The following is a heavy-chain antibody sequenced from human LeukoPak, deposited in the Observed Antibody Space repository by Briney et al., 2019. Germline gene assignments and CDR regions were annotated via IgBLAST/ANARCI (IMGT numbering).Heavy chain of an antibody. CDR3: ARVTQVGATTNDY. D-gene: IGHD1-26*01. Sequence: GGSLRLSCAASGVTFSSYSMNWVRQAPGKGLEWVSYISSSTSTIYYADSVKGRFTISRDNAKNSLYLQMNSLRAEDTAVYYCARVTQVGATTNDYWGQGTLVTVSS. CDR2: ISSSTSTI. J-gene: IGHJ4*02. V-gene: IGHV3-48*01. CDR1: GVTFSSYS.